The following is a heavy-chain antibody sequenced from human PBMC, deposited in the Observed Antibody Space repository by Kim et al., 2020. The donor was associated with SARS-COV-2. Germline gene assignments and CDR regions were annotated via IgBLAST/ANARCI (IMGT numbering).Heavy chain of an antibody. CDR3: ARGAVSSAGGDF. Sequence: SETLSLTYSVSGGSIISGGAYWNWIRQHPGRGLEWIGYIYHTGSTYSNSSLKSRVTISVDTSKNQFSLRLASVTAADTAVYYCARGAVSSAGGDFWGQGTLVTVSS. CDR1: GGSIISGGAY. V-gene: IGHV4-31*03. J-gene: IGHJ4*02. CDR2: IYHTGST. D-gene: IGHD3-16*01.